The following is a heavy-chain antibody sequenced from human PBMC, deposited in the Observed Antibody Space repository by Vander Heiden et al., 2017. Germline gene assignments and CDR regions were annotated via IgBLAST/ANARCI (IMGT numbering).Heavy chain of an antibody. CDR1: GFTFSSYH. Sequence: EVQLVEPGGGLVQPGWSLRLSCGVSGFTFSSYHMHSVRQATGKGLEWVSAVGTAGDTYYPGSVKGRFNISRENAKNSLYLQMNSLRAGDTAVYYCARARPGYDILTGYPDYWGQGTLVTVSS. CDR2: VGTAGDT. V-gene: IGHV3-13*01. D-gene: IGHD3-9*01. J-gene: IGHJ4*02. CDR3: ARARPGYDILTGYPDY.